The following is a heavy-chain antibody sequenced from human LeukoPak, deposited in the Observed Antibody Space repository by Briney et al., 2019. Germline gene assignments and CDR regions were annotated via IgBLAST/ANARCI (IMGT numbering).Heavy chain of an antibody. Sequence: ASVKVSCKASGGTFSSYAISWVRQAPGQGLEWMGRIIPIFGIANYAQKFQGRVMITADKSTSTAYMELSSLRSEDTAVYYCAREWELLGLNNWFDPWGQGTLVTVSS. CDR2: IIPIFGIA. D-gene: IGHD1-26*01. CDR1: GGTFSSYA. V-gene: IGHV1-69*04. CDR3: AREWELLGLNNWFDP. J-gene: IGHJ5*02.